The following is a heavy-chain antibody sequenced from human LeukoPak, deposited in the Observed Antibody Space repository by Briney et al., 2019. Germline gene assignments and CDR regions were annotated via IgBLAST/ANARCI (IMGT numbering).Heavy chain of an antibody. CDR1: GFTFSDYY. CDR2: ISSSSSYT. D-gene: IGHD3-22*01. J-gene: IGHJ4*02. V-gene: IGHV3-11*06. Sequence: GGSLRLSCAAAGFTFSDYYMRWIRQAPGKWLGWVSYISSSSSYTNYADSVKGRFPISRDNAKNSLDLQMNSLRAEDTAVYYCARVRDYYDSSGYVSWGQGTLVTVSS. CDR3: ARVRDYYDSSGYVS.